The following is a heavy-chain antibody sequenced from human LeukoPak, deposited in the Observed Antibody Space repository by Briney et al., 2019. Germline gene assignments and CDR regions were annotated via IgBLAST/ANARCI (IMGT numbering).Heavy chain of an antibody. CDR1: GFTFSSYA. Sequence: GGSLRLSCAASGFTFSSYAMSWVRQAPGKGLEWVSAISGSGGSTYHADSVKDRFTISRDNAKNSLYLQMNSLRAEDTAMYYCVRVWGHSGYDYFPFDYWGQGTLVTVSS. D-gene: IGHD5-12*01. V-gene: IGHV3-23*01. CDR2: ISGSGGST. J-gene: IGHJ4*02. CDR3: VRVWGHSGYDYFPFDY.